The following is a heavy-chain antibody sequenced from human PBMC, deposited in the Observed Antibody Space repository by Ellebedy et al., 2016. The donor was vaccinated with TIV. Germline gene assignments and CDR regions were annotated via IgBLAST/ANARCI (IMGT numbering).Heavy chain of an antibody. CDR3: AKDRLTGSGNSDAFDI. D-gene: IGHD1-26*01. CDR2: ISFDGSSK. CDR1: GITVSNNY. V-gene: IGHV3-30*18. J-gene: IGHJ3*02. Sequence: GESLKISXAASGITVSNNYMRWVRQAPGKGLEWVALISFDGSSKYYADSVKGRFTISRDNSKNTLYLQMHSLRTEDTAVYYCAKDRLTGSGNSDAFDIWGQGTMVTVSS.